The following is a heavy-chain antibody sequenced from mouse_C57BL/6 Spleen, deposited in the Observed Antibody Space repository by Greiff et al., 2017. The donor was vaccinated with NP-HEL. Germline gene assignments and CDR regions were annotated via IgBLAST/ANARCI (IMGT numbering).Heavy chain of an antibody. D-gene: IGHD1-1*01. CDR1: GFNIKDYY. CDR3: APNYDFAY. CDR2: IDPEDGET. Sequence: VQLQQSGAELVKPGASVKLSCTASGFNIKDYYMHWVKQRTEQGLEWIGRIDPEDGETKYAPKFQGKATITADTSSNTAYMQLSRLTSEDNDGEKGAPNYDFAYWGQGTLVTVSA. J-gene: IGHJ3*01. V-gene: IGHV14-2*01.